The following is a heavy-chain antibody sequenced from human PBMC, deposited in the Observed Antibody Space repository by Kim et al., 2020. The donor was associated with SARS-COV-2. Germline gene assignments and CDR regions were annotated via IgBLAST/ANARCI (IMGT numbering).Heavy chain of an antibody. V-gene: IGHV3-30*18. CDR2: ISYDGSNK. D-gene: IGHD3-3*01. Sequence: GGSLRLSCAASGFTFSSYGMHWVRQAPGKGLEWVAVISYDGSNKYYADSVKGRFTISRDNSKNTLYLQMNSLRAEDTAVYYCAKDLDYDFWSGYRPGLGMDVWGQGTTVTVSS. CDR3: AKDLDYDFWSGYRPGLGMDV. J-gene: IGHJ6*02. CDR1: GFTFSSYG.